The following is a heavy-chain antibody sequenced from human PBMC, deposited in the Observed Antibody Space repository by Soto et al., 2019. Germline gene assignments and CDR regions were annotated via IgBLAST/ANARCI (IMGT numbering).Heavy chain of an antibody. J-gene: IGHJ6*03. D-gene: IGHD3-3*01. CDR1: GFTFNNYT. CDR3: ARGIWNGYYSQYFYYYMDV. V-gene: IGHV3-21*02. CDR2: IGSSGEYK. Sequence: EVQLVESGGGLVKVGGSLSLSCVGSGFTFNNYTMNWVRQAPGKGLEWVSSIGSSGEYKYYADSVKGRFTISRDNAKKTLYLQMDSLRAEDTAVYYCARGIWNGYYSQYFYYYMDVWGKGTSVTVSS.